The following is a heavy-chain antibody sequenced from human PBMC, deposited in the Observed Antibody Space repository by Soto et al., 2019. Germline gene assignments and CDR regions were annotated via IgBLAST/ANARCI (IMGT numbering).Heavy chain of an antibody. Sequence: SVKVSCKXSGGTFSSYAISWVRQAPGQGLEWMGGIIPIFGTANYAQKFQGRVTITADESTSTAYMELSSLRSEDTAVYYCARHGYYYDSSGYYSGAFDIWGQGTMVTVSS. CDR3: ARHGYYYDSSGYYSGAFDI. V-gene: IGHV1-69*13. J-gene: IGHJ3*02. CDR2: IIPIFGTA. D-gene: IGHD3-22*01. CDR1: GGTFSSYA.